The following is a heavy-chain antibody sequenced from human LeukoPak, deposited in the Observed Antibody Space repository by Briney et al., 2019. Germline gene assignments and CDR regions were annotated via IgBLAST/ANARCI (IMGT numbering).Heavy chain of an antibody. CDR2: INHSGST. D-gene: IGHD2-21*02. V-gene: IGHV4-34*01. CDR3: ARLGSGGDSNWFDP. Sequence: PSETLSLTCAVYGGSFSGYYWSWIRQPPGKGLEWIGEINHSGSTNYNPSLKSRVTISVDKSKNQFSLKLSSVTAADTAVYYCARLGSGGDSNWFDPWGQGTLVTVSS. CDR1: GGSFSGYY. J-gene: IGHJ5*02.